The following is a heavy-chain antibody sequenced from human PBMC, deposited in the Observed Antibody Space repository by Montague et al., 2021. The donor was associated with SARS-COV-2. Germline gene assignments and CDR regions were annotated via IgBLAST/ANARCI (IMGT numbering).Heavy chain of an antibody. J-gene: IGHJ6*02. CDR1: GGSISSFY. CDR2: VYYTGGT. D-gene: IGHD2-15*01. CDR3: ARAGGGSSYNYYGLDV. V-gene: IGHV4-59*01. Sequence: SETLSLTCTISGGSISSFYWNWIRQSPGKGLEWIGYVYYTGGTNYNPSLKRRATISVDTSKNQFSLTVGSVTAADTAVCYCARAGGGSSYNYYGLDVWGQGTTVTVSS.